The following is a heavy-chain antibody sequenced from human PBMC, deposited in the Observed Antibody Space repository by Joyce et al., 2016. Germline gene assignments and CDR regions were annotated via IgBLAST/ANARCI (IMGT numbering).Heavy chain of an antibody. J-gene: IGHJ4*02. CDR3: AKVPAPGFDLDSSGLYYFDY. CDR2: ISWNSATI. V-gene: IGHV3-9*01. D-gene: IGHD3-22*01. CDR1: GFTFDDYA. Sequence: EVQLVESGGGSIQPGRSLRLSCAASGFTFDDYAMHWVLQATGKGRELVSGISWNSATIGYADSVKGRFTISRDNAKNSLYLQMNSLRAEDTALYYCAKVPAPGFDLDSSGLYYFDYWGQGTLVTVSS.